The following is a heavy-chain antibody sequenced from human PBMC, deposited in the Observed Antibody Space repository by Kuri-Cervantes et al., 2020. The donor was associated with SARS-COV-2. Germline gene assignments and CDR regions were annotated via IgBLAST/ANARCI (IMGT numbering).Heavy chain of an antibody. CDR3: AKVGRGFELMIMIVVVINEEPFDY. D-gene: IGHD3-22*01. Sequence: GGSLRLFCAASGFTFSGYRMSWVRQAPGKGLEWVANIKQDGSEKYYVDSVKGRFTISRDNAKNSLYLQMNSLRAEDTAVYYCAKVGRGFELMIMIVVVINEEPFDYWGQGTLVTVSS. CDR2: IKQDGSEK. V-gene: IGHV3-7*01. CDR1: GFTFSGYR. J-gene: IGHJ4*02.